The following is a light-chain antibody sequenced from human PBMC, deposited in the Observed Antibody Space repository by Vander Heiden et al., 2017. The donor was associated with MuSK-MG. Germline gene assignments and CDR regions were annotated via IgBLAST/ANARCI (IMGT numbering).Light chain of an antibody. CDR2: TAS. Sequence: DIQMTQSPSSLSASVGDRVSITCRASQSISSYLNWYQQKLGKAPKLLIYTASSLQSAVPSRFSGSASGTDFTLTISRLQPEDFTTYYSHLCDNVPRTFSQWTNVDIK. V-gene: IGKV1-39*01. CDR3: HLCDNVPRT. CDR1: QSISSY. J-gene: IGKJ1*01.